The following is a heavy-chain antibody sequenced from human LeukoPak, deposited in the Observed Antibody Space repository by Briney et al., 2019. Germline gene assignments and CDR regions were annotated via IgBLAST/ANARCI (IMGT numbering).Heavy chain of an antibody. Sequence: SQTLSLTCAISGDSVSSNSAAWNWIRQSPSRGLEWLGRTYYRSKWYNDYAVSVKSRITINPDTSKNQFSLQLNSVTPEATAVYYCAREGWLQSQTTLRHDYYYYYMDVWGKGTTVTVSS. CDR3: AREGWLQSQTTLRHDYYYYYMDV. V-gene: IGHV6-1*01. J-gene: IGHJ6*03. D-gene: IGHD5-24*01. CDR1: GDSVSSNSAA. CDR2: TYYRSKWYN.